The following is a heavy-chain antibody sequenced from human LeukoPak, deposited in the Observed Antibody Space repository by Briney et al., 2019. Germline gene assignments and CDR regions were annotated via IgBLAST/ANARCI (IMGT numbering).Heavy chain of an antibody. CDR2: INHSGGT. CDR3: ARVGGEIVVVPDAKRPAPYFDY. CDR1: GGSFSGYY. V-gene: IGHV4-34*01. D-gene: IGHD2-2*01. J-gene: IGHJ4*02. Sequence: SETLSLTCAVYGGSFSGYYWSWIRQPPGKGLEWIVEINHSGGTNYNPSLKSRVTISVDTSKNQFSLKLRSVTAADTAVYYCARVGGEIVVVPDAKRPAPYFDYWGQGTLVTVSS.